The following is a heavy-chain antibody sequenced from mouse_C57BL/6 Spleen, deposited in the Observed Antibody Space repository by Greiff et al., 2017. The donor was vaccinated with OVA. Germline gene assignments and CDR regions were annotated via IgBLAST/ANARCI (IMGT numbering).Heavy chain of an antibody. J-gene: IGHJ3*01. V-gene: IGHV1-52*01. D-gene: IGHD2-5*01. CDR2: IDPSDSET. CDR1: GYTFTSYW. Sequence: QVQLKQPGAELVRPGSSVKLSCKASGYTFTSYWMHWVKQRPIQGLEWIGNIDPSDSETHYNQKFKDKATLTVDKSSSTAYMQLSSLTSEDSAVYYCARGGPYYSNYTFAYWGQGTLVTVSA. CDR3: ARGGPYYSNYTFAY.